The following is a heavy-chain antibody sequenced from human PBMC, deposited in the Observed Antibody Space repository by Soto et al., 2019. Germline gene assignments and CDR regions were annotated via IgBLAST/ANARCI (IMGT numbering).Heavy chain of an antibody. D-gene: IGHD2-15*01. CDR2: INPNSGGT. CDR1: GYTFTGYY. J-gene: IGHJ5*02. Sequence: QVQLVQSGAEVKKPGASVKVSCKASGYTFTGYYMHWVRQAPGQGLEWMGWINPNSGGTNYAQKFQGWVTMTRDTSISTAYMELSRLRSDDTAVYYCASDPLYCSGGSCYSRSSSWFDPWGQGTLVTVSS. V-gene: IGHV1-2*04. CDR3: ASDPLYCSGGSCYSRSSSWFDP.